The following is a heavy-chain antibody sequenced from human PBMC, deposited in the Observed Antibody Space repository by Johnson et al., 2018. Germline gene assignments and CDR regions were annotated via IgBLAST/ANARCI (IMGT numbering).Heavy chain of an antibody. Sequence: QVQLVESGAEVKKPGASVKVSCKASGYTFTRYDINWVRQATGQGLEWMGWMNPNSGYTGYGQKFQGRVTMSRDTSISTAYRGLNSLRSEDTAIHYCARDRYTVTPPHSFFGMDVWGQGTTVTVSS. V-gene: IGHV1-8*01. CDR1: GYTFTRYD. CDR2: MNPNSGYT. D-gene: IGHD1-1*01. CDR3: ARDRYTVTPPHSFFGMDV. J-gene: IGHJ6*02.